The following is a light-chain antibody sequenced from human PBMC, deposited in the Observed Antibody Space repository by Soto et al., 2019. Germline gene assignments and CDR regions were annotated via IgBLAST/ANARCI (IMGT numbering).Light chain of an antibody. Sequence: QSVLTQPPSASGTPGQRVTISCSGSSSNIGSNTVNWYQQLPGTAPKLRIYSNNQRHSGVPDRFSGSKSGNSASLAISGLQSEDEADYYCAAWDDSLNGGLFGGGTKLTVL. CDR1: SSNIGSNT. CDR3: AAWDDSLNGGL. V-gene: IGLV1-44*01. CDR2: SNN. J-gene: IGLJ2*01.